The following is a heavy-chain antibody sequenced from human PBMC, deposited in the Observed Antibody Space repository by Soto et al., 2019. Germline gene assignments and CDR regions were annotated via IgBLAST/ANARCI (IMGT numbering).Heavy chain of an antibody. CDR1: GGTFSSYA. CDR2: IIPIFGTA. D-gene: IGHD2-2*01. Sequence: SVKVSCKASGGTFSSYAISWVRQAPGQGLEWMGGIIPIFGTANYAQKFQGRVTITADESTSTAYMELSSLRSEDTAVYYCARGVVVPAASYYYYGMDVWGQGTTVTVSS. J-gene: IGHJ6*02. CDR3: ARGVVVPAASYYYYGMDV. V-gene: IGHV1-69*13.